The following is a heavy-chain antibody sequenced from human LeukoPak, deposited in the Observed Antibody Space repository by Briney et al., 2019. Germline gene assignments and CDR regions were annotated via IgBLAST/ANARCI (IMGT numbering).Heavy chain of an antibody. Sequence: GGSLRLSCAASGFMFSGFSMNWVRLAPGKGLEWVSSISGHSDYIHYADSVRGRFTISRDNAKSSLYLQMDSLRVEDTAVYYCARQGDYRDLFDYWGQGTLVTVSS. CDR1: GFMFSGFS. D-gene: IGHD4-11*01. V-gene: IGHV3-21*01. CDR3: ARQGDYRDLFDY. J-gene: IGHJ4*02. CDR2: ISGHSDYI.